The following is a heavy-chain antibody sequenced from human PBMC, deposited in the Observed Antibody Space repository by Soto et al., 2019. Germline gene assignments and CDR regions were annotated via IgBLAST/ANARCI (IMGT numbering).Heavy chain of an antibody. CDR2: IYPGDSDT. CDR3: ARHWQYYDSSGYYTNWFDP. J-gene: IGHJ5*02. Sequence: PGESLKISCKGSGYSFTSYWIGWVRQMPGKGLEWMGIIYPGDSDTRYSPPFQGQVTISADKSISTAYLQWSSLKASDTAMYYCARHWQYYDSSGYYTNWFDPWGQGTLVTVSS. V-gene: IGHV5-51*01. D-gene: IGHD3-22*01. CDR1: GYSFTSYW.